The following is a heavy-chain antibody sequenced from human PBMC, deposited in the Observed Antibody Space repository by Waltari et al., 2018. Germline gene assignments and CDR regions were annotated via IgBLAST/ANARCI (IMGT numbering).Heavy chain of an antibody. Sequence: GYIYYSGSTNYNPSLKSRVTISVDTSKNQFSLKLSSVTAADTAVYYCARPLGPDDAFDIWGQGTMVTVSS. J-gene: IGHJ3*02. CDR2: IYYSGST. V-gene: IGHV4-59*01. D-gene: IGHD6-6*01. CDR3: ARPLGPDDAFDI.